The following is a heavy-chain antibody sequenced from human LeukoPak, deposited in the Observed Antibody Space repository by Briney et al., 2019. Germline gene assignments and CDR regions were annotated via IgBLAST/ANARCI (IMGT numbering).Heavy chain of an antibody. D-gene: IGHD2-15*01. Sequence: GGSLRLSCAASGFTFSSYAMSWVRQAPGKGLEWVSAISGSGGSTYYADSVKGRFTISRDNSKNTLYLQMNSLRAEDTAVYYCAKDLGYCSGGSCHGGYYYYYYGMDVWGQGTTVTVYS. J-gene: IGHJ6*02. CDR1: GFTFSSYA. V-gene: IGHV3-23*01. CDR3: AKDLGYCSGGSCHGGYYYYYYGMDV. CDR2: ISGSGGST.